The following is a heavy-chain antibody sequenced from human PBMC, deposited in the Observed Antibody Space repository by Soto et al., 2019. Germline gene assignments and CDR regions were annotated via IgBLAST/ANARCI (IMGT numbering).Heavy chain of an antibody. Sequence: SETLSLTCTVSTDSSSFTNSYWGWIRQPPGKGLQWIGSSSYNGGTFYNPSLKGRVVISFDTSKKQSSLQVTSVTAADTAVYFCARHRIEVVWRGFDFWGQGSPVTVSS. CDR2: SSYNGGT. D-gene: IGHD3-10*01. CDR3: ARHRIEVVWRGFDF. CDR1: TDSSSFTNSY. V-gene: IGHV4-39*01. J-gene: IGHJ4*02.